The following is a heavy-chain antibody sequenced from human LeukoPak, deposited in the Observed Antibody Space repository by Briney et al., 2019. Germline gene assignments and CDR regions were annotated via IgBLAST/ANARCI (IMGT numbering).Heavy chain of an antibody. CDR2: INPNSGGT. V-gene: IGHV1-2*02. J-gene: IGHJ3*02. Sequence: ASVTVSCKASGYTFTGYYMHWVRQAPGQGLEWMGWINPNSGGTNYAQKFQGRVTMTRDTSISTAYMELSRLRSDDTAVYYCASYCSSTSCYSNDAFDIWGQGTMVTVSS. CDR3: ASYCSSTSCYSNDAFDI. D-gene: IGHD2-2*02. CDR1: GYTFTGYY.